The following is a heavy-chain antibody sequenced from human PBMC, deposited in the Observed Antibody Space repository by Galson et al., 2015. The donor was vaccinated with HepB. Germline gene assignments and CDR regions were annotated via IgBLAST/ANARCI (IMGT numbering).Heavy chain of an antibody. D-gene: IGHD3-22*01. CDR3: AKQPYDSAAYSHFDY. CDR2: ISGSGSGT. V-gene: IGHV3-23*01. Sequence: SLRLSCAASGFTFRNYAMSWVRQAPGKGLQWVSTISGSGSGTYYTDSLKGRFTISRDNSKDTVYLQMNSLRAEDTAFYYCAKQPYDSAAYSHFDYWGQGALVTVSS. CDR1: GFTFRNYA. J-gene: IGHJ4*02.